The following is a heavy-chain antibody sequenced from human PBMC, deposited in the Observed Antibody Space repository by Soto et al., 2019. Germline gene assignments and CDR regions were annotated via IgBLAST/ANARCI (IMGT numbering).Heavy chain of an antibody. CDR1: GFTLSNYW. V-gene: IGHV3-7*03. D-gene: IGHD4-17*01. CDR3: AKLRGDYTVFES. J-gene: IGHJ4*02. Sequence: RGSLRLSCAPSGFTLSNYWMSWVRQAPGQGLEWVASIKQDGSVKHYVDSVKGRFTISRDNAEKSLHLQMNSLRAEDTAVYYCAKLRGDYTVFESWGQGARVTVSS. CDR2: IKQDGSVK.